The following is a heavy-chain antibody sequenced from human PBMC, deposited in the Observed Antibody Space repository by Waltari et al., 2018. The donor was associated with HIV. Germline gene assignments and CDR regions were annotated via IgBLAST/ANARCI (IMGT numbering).Heavy chain of an antibody. CDR1: EFTVSSNY. CDR2: IYTGGDT. V-gene: IGHV3-66*01. CDR3: AEGALFY. Sequence: EVQLVESGGGLVQPVGSLRLSFVAYEFTVSSNYMRWGSQAPGKGLQWVSTIYTGGDTYYADSVKDRFRISRDDFKNTLYLQMNSLRVEDTAVYYCAEGALFYWGQGTLVTVSS. D-gene: IGHD1-26*01. J-gene: IGHJ4*02.